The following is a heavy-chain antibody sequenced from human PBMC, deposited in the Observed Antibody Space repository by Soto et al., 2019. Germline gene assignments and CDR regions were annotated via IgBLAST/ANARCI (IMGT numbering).Heavy chain of an antibody. CDR3: ARAPAYYYDSSGYPFPLGGCPY. CDR2: IYHSGST. Sequence: SETLSLTCAVSGGSISSSNWWSWVRQPPGKGLERIGEIYHSGSTNYNPSLKSRVTISVDKSKNQFSLKLSSVTAADTAVYHCARAPAYYYDSSGYPFPLGGCPYWGQGTLVTVSS. V-gene: IGHV4-4*02. J-gene: IGHJ4*02. D-gene: IGHD3-22*01. CDR1: GGSISSSNW.